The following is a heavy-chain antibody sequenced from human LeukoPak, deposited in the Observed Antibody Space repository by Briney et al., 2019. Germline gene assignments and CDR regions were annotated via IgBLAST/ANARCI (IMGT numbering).Heavy chain of an antibody. Sequence: GGSLRLSCAASGFDFSSNWMHWVRHAPGQGLVWVSRIKGDGISTNYADSVKGRFTISRDIAKNTLYLQMNSLRAEDSGVYYCAKDHYWSIDYWGRGTLVTVSS. CDR2: IKGDGIST. CDR1: GFDFSSNW. D-gene: IGHD3-3*01. V-gene: IGHV3-74*01. J-gene: IGHJ4*02. CDR3: AKDHYWSIDY.